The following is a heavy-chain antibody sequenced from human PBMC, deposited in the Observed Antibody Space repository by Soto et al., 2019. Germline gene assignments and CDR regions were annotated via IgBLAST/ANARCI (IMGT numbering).Heavy chain of an antibody. Sequence: GGSLRLSCAASGFTFSSYGMHWVRQAPGKGLEWVAVIWYDGSNKYYADSVKGRFTISRDNSKNTLYLQMNSLRAEDTAVYYCARAPEPGIAATGNDYWGQGTLVTVSS. CDR3: ARAPEPGIAATGNDY. J-gene: IGHJ4*02. CDR1: GFTFSSYG. CDR2: IWYDGSNK. V-gene: IGHV3-33*01. D-gene: IGHD6-13*01.